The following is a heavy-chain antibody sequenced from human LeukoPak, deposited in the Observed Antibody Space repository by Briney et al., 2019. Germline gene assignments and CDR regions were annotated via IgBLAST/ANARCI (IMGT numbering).Heavy chain of an antibody. Sequence: PGGSLRLSCAASGFTFSSYAMSWVRQAPGKGLEWVSAISGSGGSTYYADSVKGRFTISRDNSKNTLYLQMNNLRAEDTAVYYCAKDSSSWYTYYFDYWGQGTLVTVSS. D-gene: IGHD6-13*01. CDR3: AKDSSSWYTYYFDY. J-gene: IGHJ4*02. CDR1: GFTFSSYA. CDR2: ISGSGGST. V-gene: IGHV3-23*01.